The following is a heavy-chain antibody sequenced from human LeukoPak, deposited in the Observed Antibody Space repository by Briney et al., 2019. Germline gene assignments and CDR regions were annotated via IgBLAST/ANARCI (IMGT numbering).Heavy chain of an antibody. J-gene: IGHJ4*02. CDR1: GYSLTGYY. CDR3: AREVRRVAVAGIFNY. Sequence: ASVKVSCKASGYSLTGYYMHWVRQAPGQGLEWMGWINPNSGGTNYAQKFQGRVTMTRDTSISTAYMELSRLRSDDTAVYYCAREVRRVAVAGIFNYWGQGTLVTVSS. CDR2: INPNSGGT. D-gene: IGHD6-19*01. V-gene: IGHV1-2*02.